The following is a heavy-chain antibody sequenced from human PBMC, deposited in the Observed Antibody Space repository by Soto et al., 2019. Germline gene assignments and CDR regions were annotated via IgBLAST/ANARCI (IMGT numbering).Heavy chain of an antibody. V-gene: IGHV3-23*01. CDR2: ISDSGSNT. Sequence: EVQLLESGGSLVQPGGSLRLSCAAFGFTFSSYAMSWVRQGPGKGLEWVSAISDSGSNTYYADSVKGRFTISRDNSKNTLYLQMNSLRDEDTAIYYCARSSSSSGPWGQGTLVSVSS. CDR3: ARSSSSSGP. D-gene: IGHD6-6*01. J-gene: IGHJ4*02. CDR1: GFTFSSYA.